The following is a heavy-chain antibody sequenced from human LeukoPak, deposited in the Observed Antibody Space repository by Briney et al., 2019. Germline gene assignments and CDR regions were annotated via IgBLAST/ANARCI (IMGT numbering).Heavy chain of an antibody. CDR1: GYLFTSYW. CDR2: IYPGDSDT. Sequence: GESLKISCKGSGYLFTSYWIAWVRQMPGKGLEWMGIIYPGDSDTRYSPFFQGQVTISADKSISTAYLQWSSLKASNTAMYYRATRSGSFQGDYNFDYWGQGTLVTVSS. V-gene: IGHV5-51*01. J-gene: IGHJ4*02. CDR3: ATRSGSFQGDYNFDY. D-gene: IGHD1-26*01.